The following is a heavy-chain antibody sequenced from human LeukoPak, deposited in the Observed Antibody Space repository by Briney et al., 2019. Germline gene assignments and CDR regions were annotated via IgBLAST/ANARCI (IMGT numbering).Heavy chain of an antibody. J-gene: IGHJ4*02. CDR3: ARGLDWGPYYFDY. D-gene: IGHD7-27*01. Sequence: SETLSLTCAVYGGSFSGYSWSWIRQPPGKGLEWIGEINHSGSTNYNPSLKSRVTISVDTSKNQFSLKLSSVTAADTAVYYCARGLDWGPYYFDYWGQGTLVTVSS. CDR2: INHSGST. V-gene: IGHV4-34*01. CDR1: GGSFSGYS.